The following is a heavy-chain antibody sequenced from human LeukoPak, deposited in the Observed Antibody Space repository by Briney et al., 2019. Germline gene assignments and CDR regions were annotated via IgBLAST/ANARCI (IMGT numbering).Heavy chain of an antibody. CDR3: ARHPSY. CDR2: IYYSGST. Sequence: PSETLSLTCTVSGGSISSSSYYSGWIRQPPWKGLEWIGSIYYSGSTYYNPSLKSPVTISVDTSKNQFSLKLSSVPAADTAVYYCARHPSYWGQGTLVTVSS. V-gene: IGHV4-39*01. CDR1: GGSISSSSYY. J-gene: IGHJ4*02.